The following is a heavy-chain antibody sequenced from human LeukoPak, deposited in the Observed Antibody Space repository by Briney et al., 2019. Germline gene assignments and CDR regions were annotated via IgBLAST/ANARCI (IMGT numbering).Heavy chain of an antibody. J-gene: IGHJ4*02. V-gene: IGHV3-20*04. CDR2: INWNGGST. D-gene: IGHD3-22*01. Sequence: GGSLRLSCAASGFTFDDYGMSWVRQAPGKGLEWVSGINWNGGSTGYADSVKGRFTISRDNAKNSLYLQMNSLRAEDMALYYCAKETTYYYDSSGPFGYWGQGTLVTVSS. CDR3: AKETTYYYDSSGPFGY. CDR1: GFTFDDYG.